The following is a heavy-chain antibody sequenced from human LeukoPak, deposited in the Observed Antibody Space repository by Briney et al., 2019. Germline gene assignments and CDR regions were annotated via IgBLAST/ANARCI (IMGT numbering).Heavy chain of an antibody. J-gene: IGHJ4*02. V-gene: IGHV3-30-3*01. D-gene: IGHD3-16*02. CDR3: AREAGGYDYVWGSYRKGLDY. Sequence: GGSLRLSCAASGFTFSSYAMHWVRQAPGKGLEWVAVIPYDGSNKYYADSVKGRFTISRDNSKNTLYLQMNSLRAEDTAVYYCAREAGGYDYVWGSYRKGLDYWGQGTLVTVSS. CDR1: GFTFSSYA. CDR2: IPYDGSNK.